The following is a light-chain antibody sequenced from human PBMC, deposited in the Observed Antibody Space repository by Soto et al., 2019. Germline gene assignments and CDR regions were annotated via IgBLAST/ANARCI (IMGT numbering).Light chain of an antibody. CDR3: QQYNTLNT. Sequence: EIAMTQSPATLSVSPGQRATLSCRASQNVNSNLAWYQQKPGHAPSLLMYNVSTRATGFPARFSGSASGTEFTLTISSLQSEDSAIYYCQQYNTLNTFGQGTKLEIK. J-gene: IGKJ2*01. CDR1: QNVNSN. CDR2: NVS. V-gene: IGKV3-15*01.